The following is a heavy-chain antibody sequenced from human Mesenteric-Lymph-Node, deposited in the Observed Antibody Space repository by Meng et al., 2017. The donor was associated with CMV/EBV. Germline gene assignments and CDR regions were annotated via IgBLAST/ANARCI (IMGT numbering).Heavy chain of an antibody. D-gene: IGHD5-12*01. CDR3: ASSVGGYSAYYHFDY. CDR1: GYSYTRYW. J-gene: IGHJ4*02. V-gene: IGHV5-51*01. CDR2: ISPGDSDT. Sequence: SGYSYTRYWIGWLPKMPGTGLELIGLISPGDSDTRYTPFFQGQVTISADKSLSTAYLQWSSLKASDTAMYYCASSVGGYSAYYHFDYWGQGTLVTVSS.